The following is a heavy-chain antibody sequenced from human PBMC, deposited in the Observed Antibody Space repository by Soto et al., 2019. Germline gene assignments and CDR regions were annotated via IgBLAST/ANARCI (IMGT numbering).Heavy chain of an antibody. CDR1: GFTFSSYA. V-gene: IGHV3-64D*06. Sequence: PGGSLRLSCSGSGFTFSSYAMHWVRQSPGKGLEYVSAISSNGGSTYYADSVKGRFTISRDNSKNTLYLQMSSLRAEDTAAYYCVKDILSVDGDFDYWGQGTLVTVSS. CDR2: ISSNGGST. D-gene: IGHD6-19*01. CDR3: VKDILSVDGDFDY. J-gene: IGHJ4*02.